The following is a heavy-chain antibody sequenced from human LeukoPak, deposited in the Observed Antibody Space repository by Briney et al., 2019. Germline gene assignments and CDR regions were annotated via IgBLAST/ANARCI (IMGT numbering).Heavy chain of an antibody. CDR1: GFTFSGYW. Sequence: PGGSLRLSCAASGFTFSGYWMSWVRQAPGKGPEWVANIKQDGSEKYYVDSVKGRFTISRDNAKNSLYLQMNSLRAEDTAVYYRARVPHSYSSGWLAYFDYWGQGTLVPVSS. J-gene: IGHJ4*02. CDR3: ARVPHSYSSGWLAYFDY. V-gene: IGHV3-7*04. D-gene: IGHD6-19*01. CDR2: IKQDGSEK.